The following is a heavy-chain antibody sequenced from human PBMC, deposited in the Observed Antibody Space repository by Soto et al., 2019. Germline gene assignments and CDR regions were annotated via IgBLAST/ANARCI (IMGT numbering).Heavy chain of an antibody. D-gene: IGHD1-26*01. V-gene: IGHV4-4*02. J-gene: IGHJ4*02. CDR3: AGGRDYDY. Sequence: SETLSLTCVVSGGSITTSVSWTWVRQFQGRGLEWIGEIAHDGHTNYNPSLSGRVTMSVDLSNSQFSLNVASVNAADTAVYFCAGGRDYDYWGQGTLVTVSS. CDR1: GGSITTSVS. CDR2: IAHDGHT.